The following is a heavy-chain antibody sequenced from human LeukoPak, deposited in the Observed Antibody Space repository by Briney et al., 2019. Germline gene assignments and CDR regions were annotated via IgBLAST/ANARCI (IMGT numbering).Heavy chain of an antibody. V-gene: IGHV1-8*01. J-gene: IGHJ4*02. CDR2: MNPNSGNT. Sequence: ASVKVSCKTSGYTFTSYGITWVRQAPGQGLEWMGWMNPNSGNTGYAQKFQGRVTMTRNTSISTAYMELSSLRSEDTAVYYCAIPMYSSGWSGDYWGQGTLVTVSS. D-gene: IGHD6-19*01. CDR1: GYTFTSYG. CDR3: AIPMYSSGWSGDY.